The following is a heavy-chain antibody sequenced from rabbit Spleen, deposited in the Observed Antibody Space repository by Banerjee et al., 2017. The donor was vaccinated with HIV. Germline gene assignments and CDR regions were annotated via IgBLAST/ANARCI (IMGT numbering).Heavy chain of an antibody. V-gene: IGHV1S45*01. CDR1: GFSFSRSYD. CDR2: IYTGNGHL. D-gene: IGHD6-1*01. CDR3: ARGYSYGYPGYAYGTSYFNL. Sequence: QEQLVESGGGLVKPGASPTLTCKASGFSFSRSYDMCWVRQAPGKGLEWIGCIYTGNGHLHYASWAKGRFTISITSSTTVTLQMTSLTVADTATYSCARGYSYGYPGYAYGTSYFNLWGPGTLVTVS. J-gene: IGHJ4*01.